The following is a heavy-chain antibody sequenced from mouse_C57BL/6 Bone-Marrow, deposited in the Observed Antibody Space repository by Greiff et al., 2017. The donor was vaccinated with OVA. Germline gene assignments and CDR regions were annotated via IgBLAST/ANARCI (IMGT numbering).Heavy chain of an antibody. CDR3: GRRGYWYFDV. J-gene: IGHJ1*03. CDR2: IYPNYGTT. CDR1: GYSFTDYN. Sequence: VQLQQPGPELVKPGASVQISCKASGYSFTDYNMNWVKQSPGKGLEWIGVIYPNYGTTSYNQKFKGKATLTVDPSSRTAYMQLNSLTSEDAAVYYCGRRGYWYFDVWGTGTTVTVSS. V-gene: IGHV1-39*01.